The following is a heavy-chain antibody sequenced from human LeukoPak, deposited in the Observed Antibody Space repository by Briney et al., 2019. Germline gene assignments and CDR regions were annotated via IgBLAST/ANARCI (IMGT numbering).Heavy chain of an antibody. CDR2: INSDGSNT. V-gene: IGHV3-74*01. CDR3: AKSVGVATSILDY. Sequence: GGSLRLSCAASGFTFSSYWMHWVRQAPGKGLVWVSRINSDGSNTRYADSVKGRFTISRDNAKNTLYLQMNSLRAEDTAVYYCAKSVGVATSILDYWGQGTLVTVSS. J-gene: IGHJ4*02. D-gene: IGHD5-12*01. CDR1: GFTFSSYW.